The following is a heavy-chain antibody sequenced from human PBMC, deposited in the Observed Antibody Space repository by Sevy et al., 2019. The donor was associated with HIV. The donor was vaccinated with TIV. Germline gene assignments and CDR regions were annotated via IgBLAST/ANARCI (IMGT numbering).Heavy chain of an antibody. CDR2: ISYDGSNK. Sequence: GGSLRLSCAASGFTFSSYAMHWVRQAPGKGLEWVAVISYDGSNKYYADSVKGRFTISRDNSKNTLYLQMNSLRAEDTAVYYCAIPFSSSWYWYFDLWGRGTLVTVSS. D-gene: IGHD6-13*01. CDR3: AIPFSSSWYWYFDL. CDR1: GFTFSSYA. J-gene: IGHJ2*01. V-gene: IGHV3-30-3*01.